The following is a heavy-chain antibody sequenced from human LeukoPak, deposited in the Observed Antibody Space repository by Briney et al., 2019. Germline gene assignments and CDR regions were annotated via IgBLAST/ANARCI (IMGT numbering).Heavy chain of an antibody. CDR3: ARQTAKNVDTARFDS. CDR2: IYYSGTT. D-gene: IGHD5-18*01. V-gene: IGHV4-59*08. Sequence: SETLSLTCTVSGGSMSPYYWSWIRQPPGKGLEWIGYIYYSGTTNYSPSLNSRVNISLDTAKNQFSLRLSSVTAADTAVYYCARQTAKNVDTARFDSWGQGTLVTVSS. CDR1: GGSMSPYY. J-gene: IGHJ4*02.